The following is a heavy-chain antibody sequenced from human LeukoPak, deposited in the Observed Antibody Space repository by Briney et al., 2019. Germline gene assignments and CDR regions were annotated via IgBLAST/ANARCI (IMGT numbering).Heavy chain of an antibody. CDR1: GFTFSDYY. D-gene: IGHD2-21*01. V-gene: IGHV3-11*01. CDR3: ARWIRGIAVAPRMDCGGDCYELNAFDI. J-gene: IGHJ3*02. Sequence: GGSLRLSCAASGFTFSDYYMSWIRQAPGKGLEWVSYISSSGSTIYYADSVKGRFTISRDNAKNSLYLQMNSLRAEDTAVYYCARWIRGIAVAPRMDCGGDCYELNAFDIWGQGTMVTVSS. CDR2: ISSSGSTI.